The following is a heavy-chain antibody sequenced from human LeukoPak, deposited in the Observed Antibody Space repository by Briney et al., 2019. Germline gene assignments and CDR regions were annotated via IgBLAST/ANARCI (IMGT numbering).Heavy chain of an antibody. CDR1: RFTFDDYI. V-gene: IGHV3-43*01. CDR3: ATYRQVLLPFES. J-gene: IGHJ4*02. Sequence: GGSLRLSCAASRFTFDDYIMHWVRQAPGKGLEWVSLISWDGETTYYADSVKGRFTTSRDNSKSTLSLQMNSLRAEDTAIYYCATYRQVLLPFESWGQGTLVTVSS. D-gene: IGHD2-8*02. CDR2: ISWDGETT.